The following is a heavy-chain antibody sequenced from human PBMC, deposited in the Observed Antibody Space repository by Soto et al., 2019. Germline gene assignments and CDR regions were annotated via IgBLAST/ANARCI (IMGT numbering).Heavy chain of an antibody. CDR1: GYSFTSYG. CDR2: IDPKYGTA. Sequence: SVKVSCKASGYSFTSYGITWVRQAPGQGLEWMAGIDPKYGTANHAYKLQGRVTMTADESTSTAYMELSSLRSEDTAVYYCARDRPAAADYYYYYGMDVWGQGTTVTVSS. CDR3: ARDRPAAADYYYYYGMDV. V-gene: IGHV1-69*13. J-gene: IGHJ6*02. D-gene: IGHD6-13*01.